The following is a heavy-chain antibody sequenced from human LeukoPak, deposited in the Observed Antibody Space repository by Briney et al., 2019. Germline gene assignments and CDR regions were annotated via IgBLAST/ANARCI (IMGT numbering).Heavy chain of an antibody. V-gene: IGHV3-53*01. Sequence: PGGSLRLSCAASGFAVSSNYMSWVRQAPGKGLEWVSVIYSGGTTYYADSVKGRFTISRDNSKNTLYLQMNGLRAEDTAVYYCARSGVAAIHYWGQGTLVTVSS. CDR1: GFAVSSNY. J-gene: IGHJ4*02. CDR3: ARSGVAAIHY. CDR2: IYSGGTT. D-gene: IGHD5-24*01.